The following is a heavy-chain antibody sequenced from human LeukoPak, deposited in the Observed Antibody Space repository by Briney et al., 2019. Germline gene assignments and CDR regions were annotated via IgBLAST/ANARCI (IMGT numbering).Heavy chain of an antibody. CDR1: GGSISSSSYY. CDR2: IYYSGST. J-gene: IGHJ2*01. Sequence: SETLSLTCTVSGGSISSSSYYWGWIRQPPGKGLEWIGSIYYSGSTYYNPSLKSRVTISVDTSKNQFSLKLSSVTAADTAVYYCETMGATPIYFDYWGRGTLVTVSS. V-gene: IGHV4-39*01. D-gene: IGHD1-26*01. CDR3: ETMGATPIYFDY.